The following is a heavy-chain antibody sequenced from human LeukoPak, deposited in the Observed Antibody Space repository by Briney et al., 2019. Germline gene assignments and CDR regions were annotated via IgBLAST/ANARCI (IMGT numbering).Heavy chain of an antibody. J-gene: IGHJ5*02. CDR1: GYRFTSYW. CDR2: IYPGDSDT. V-gene: IGHV5-51*01. Sequence: GGSLKISLKGSGYRFTSYWIGLVRQMPGKGLEWMGIIYPGDSDTRYSPSFQGQVTISADKSINTAYLQWSSLKASDTAMYYCARVLGYCSSTSCLNWFDHWGQGTLVTVSS. D-gene: IGHD2-2*01. CDR3: ARVLGYCSSTSCLNWFDH.